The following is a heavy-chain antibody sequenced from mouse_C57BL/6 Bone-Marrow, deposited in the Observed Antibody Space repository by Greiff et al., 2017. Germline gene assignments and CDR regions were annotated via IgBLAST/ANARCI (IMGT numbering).Heavy chain of an antibody. CDR3: ARRGYGSSYNYAMDY. CDR2: IDPNRGGT. CDR1: GYTFTSYW. D-gene: IGHD1-1*01. J-gene: IGHJ4*01. Sequence: VQLQQPGAELVKPGASVKLSCKASGYTFTSYWMHWVKQRPGRGLEWIGRIDPNRGGTKYNEKFKSKATLTVDKPSSTAYMQLSSLTSEDSAVYYCARRGYGSSYNYAMDYWGQGTSVTVSS. V-gene: IGHV1-72*01.